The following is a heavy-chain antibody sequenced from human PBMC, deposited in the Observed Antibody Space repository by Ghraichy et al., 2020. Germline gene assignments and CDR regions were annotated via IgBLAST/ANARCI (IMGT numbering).Heavy chain of an antibody. V-gene: IGHV3-15*01. J-gene: IGHJ6*02. Sequence: GGSLRLSCAASGFTFSNAWMSWVRQAPGKGLEWVGRIKSKTDGGTTDYAAPVKGRFTISRDDSKNTLYLQMNSLKTEDTAVYYCTTVGRWITFGGVYGGMDVWGQGTTVTVSS. CDR3: TTVGRWITFGGVYGGMDV. CDR2: IKSKTDGGTT. D-gene: IGHD3-16*01. CDR1: GFTFSNAW.